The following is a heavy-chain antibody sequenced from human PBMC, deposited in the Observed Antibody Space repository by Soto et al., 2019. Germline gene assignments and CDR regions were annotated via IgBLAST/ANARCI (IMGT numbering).Heavy chain of an antibody. CDR2: IYSGGST. J-gene: IGHJ6*02. CDR1: GFTVSSNY. CDR3: ARDNIVVVPAAIGSDWYYYYGMDV. Sequence: QPGGSLRLSCAASGFTVSSNYMSWVRQAPGKGLEWVSVIYSGGSTYYADSVKGRFTISRDNSKNTLYLQMNSLRAEDTAVYYCARDNIVVVPAAIGSDWYYYYGMDVWGQGTTVTVS. V-gene: IGHV3-53*01. D-gene: IGHD2-2*02.